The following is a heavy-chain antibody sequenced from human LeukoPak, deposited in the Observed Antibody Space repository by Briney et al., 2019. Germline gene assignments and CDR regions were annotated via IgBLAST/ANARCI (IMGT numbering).Heavy chain of an antibody. CDR2: IFYSGST. D-gene: IGHD1-20*01. CDR3: ASTNWNLGPPNY. Sequence: SETLSLTCTVSGGSISNGAYYWTWIRQHPGKGLEWIGYIFYSGSTYYNPSLKSRVTISVDTSKNQFSLKLSSVTAADTAVYFCASTNWNLGPPNYWGQGTLVTVSS. V-gene: IGHV4-30-4*08. J-gene: IGHJ4*02. CDR1: GGSISNGAYY.